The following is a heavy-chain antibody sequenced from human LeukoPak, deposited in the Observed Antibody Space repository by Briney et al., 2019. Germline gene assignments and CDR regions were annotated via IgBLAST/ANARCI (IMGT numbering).Heavy chain of an antibody. CDR2: IYYSGST. J-gene: IGHJ4*02. CDR3: ARGWGTYYYDSRGYHTYYFDY. V-gene: IGHV4-59*08. D-gene: IGHD3-22*01. Sequence: SETLSLTCTVSGGSISSYYWSWIRQPPGKGLEWIGYIYYSGSTNYNPSLKSRVTISLDTSKNQFSLKLSSVTAADTAVYYCARGWGTYYYDSRGYHTYYFDYWGQGTLVTVSS. CDR1: GGSISSYY.